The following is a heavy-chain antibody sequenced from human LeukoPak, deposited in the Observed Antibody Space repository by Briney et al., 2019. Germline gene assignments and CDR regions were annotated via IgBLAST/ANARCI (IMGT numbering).Heavy chain of an antibody. Sequence: GASVKVSCKASGYTFTGYYMHWVRQAPGQGLEWMGWINPNSGGANYAQKFQGRVTMTRDTSISTAYMELSRLTSDDTAVYYCARGRHFDWSLPPPFMDVWGKGTTVTISS. D-gene: IGHD3-9*01. CDR1: GYTFTGYY. J-gene: IGHJ6*03. CDR2: INPNSGGA. V-gene: IGHV1-2*02. CDR3: ARGRHFDWSLPPPFMDV.